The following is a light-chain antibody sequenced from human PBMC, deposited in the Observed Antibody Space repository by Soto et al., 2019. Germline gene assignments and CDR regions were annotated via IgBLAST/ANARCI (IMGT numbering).Light chain of an antibody. J-gene: IGLJ3*02. Sequence: QSVLTQPPSVSGAPGQRVTISCTGSSSNIGAGYDVHWYQQLPGTAPKLLIYGNSNRPSGVPDRFSGSKSGTSASLAITGLQAEDGAYYYCQSYDSSLSGWVFGGGTKLTVL. CDR1: SSNIGAGYD. CDR2: GNS. CDR3: QSYDSSLSGWV. V-gene: IGLV1-40*01.